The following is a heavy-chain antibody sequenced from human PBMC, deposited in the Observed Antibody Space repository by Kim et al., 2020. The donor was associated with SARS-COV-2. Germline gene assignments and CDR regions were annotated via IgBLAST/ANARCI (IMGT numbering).Heavy chain of an antibody. CDR1: GDSVSSNSAT. J-gene: IGHJ3*02. D-gene: IGHD6-19*01. CDR3: ASRSDSGAAFDI. Sequence: SQTLSLTCAISGDSVSSNSATWNWIRQSPSRGLEWLGRTYYRSNWYNDYAVSVKSRITINPDTSKNQFSLQLNSVTPEDTAFYFCASRSDSGAAFDIWGQGTMVTVSS. V-gene: IGHV6-1*01. CDR2: TYYRSNWYN.